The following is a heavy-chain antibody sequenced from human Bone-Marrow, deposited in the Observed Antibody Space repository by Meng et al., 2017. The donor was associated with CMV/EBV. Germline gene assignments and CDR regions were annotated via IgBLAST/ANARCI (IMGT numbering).Heavy chain of an antibody. CDR3: ARGLRYSSPYNWFDP. J-gene: IGHJ5*02. CDR2: ISYDGSNK. V-gene: IGHV3-30*04. CDR1: GFTFSSYA. D-gene: IGHD6-6*01. Sequence: GGSLRLSCAASGFTFSSYAMHWVRQAPGKGLEWVAVISYDGSNKYYADSVKGRFTISRDNSKNTLYLQMNSLRAEDTAVYYCARGLRYSSPYNWFDPWGQGTLVTVSS.